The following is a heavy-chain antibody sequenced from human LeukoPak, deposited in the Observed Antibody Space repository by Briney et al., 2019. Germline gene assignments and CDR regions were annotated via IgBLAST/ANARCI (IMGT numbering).Heavy chain of an antibody. V-gene: IGHV3-33*01. CDR1: GFSLIKYG. J-gene: IGHJ4*02. CDR3: ERDDDTSSHYSLFEY. Sequence: GGSLRLSCAASGFSLIKYGMHWVRQAPGKGLEWVAVFWAHGRSQYSADSVKGRFTISRDAATNALYLQMNSQSAEDTAIYSCERDDDTSSHYSLFEYWGLGTRVTVSS. CDR2: FWAHGRSQ. D-gene: IGHD3-22*01.